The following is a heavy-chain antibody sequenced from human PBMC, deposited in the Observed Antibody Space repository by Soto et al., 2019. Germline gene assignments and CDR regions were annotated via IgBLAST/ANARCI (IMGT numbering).Heavy chain of an antibody. CDR3: AVLRAMAPIDY. CDR2: INLISGGT. CDR1: GYTFTGYY. D-gene: IGHD2-8*01. V-gene: IGHV1-2*04. J-gene: IGHJ4*02. Sequence: ASVKVSCKASGYTFTGYYMHWVRQAPGQGLDWMGWINLISGGTNYAQKFQGWFTMTMDTSISTAYMELSRLRSDDTAVYYCAVLRAMAPIDYWGQGTLVTVSS.